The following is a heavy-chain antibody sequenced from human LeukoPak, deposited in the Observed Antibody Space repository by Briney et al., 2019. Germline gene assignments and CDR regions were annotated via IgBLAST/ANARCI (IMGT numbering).Heavy chain of an antibody. CDR1: GYTFTSYY. D-gene: IGHD3-10*01. Sequence: ASVKVSFKASGYTFTSYYIHWVRQAPGQGLDWMGIINPSGGSTTYAQKFQGRVTMTRDTSTSIVYMELSSLRSEDTAVYYCARDQMGRSGSSAYWGQGTLVTVSS. J-gene: IGHJ4*02. CDR2: INPSGGST. CDR3: ARDQMGRSGSSAY. V-gene: IGHV1-46*01.